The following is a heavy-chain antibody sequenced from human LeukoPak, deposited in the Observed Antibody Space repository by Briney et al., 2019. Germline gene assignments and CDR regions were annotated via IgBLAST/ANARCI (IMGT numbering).Heavy chain of an antibody. D-gene: IGHD4-17*01. CDR3: AKDEHGNYGTIDY. V-gene: IGHV3-74*01. CDR2: ISDDGGTI. Sequence: GGSLRLSCVASGFSFSNYWMHWVRQPPGKGLVWVSRISDDGGTIHYADSVKGRFIISRDNAKNSLYLQMNSLRAEDTALYYCAKDEHGNYGTIDYWGQGTLVTVSS. J-gene: IGHJ4*02. CDR1: GFSFSNYW.